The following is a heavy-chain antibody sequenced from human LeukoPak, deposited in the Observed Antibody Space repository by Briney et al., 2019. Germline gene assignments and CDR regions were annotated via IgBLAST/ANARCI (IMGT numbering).Heavy chain of an antibody. CDR1: GGSISSYY. CDR3: AREPPRGYDSSGIDAFDI. V-gene: IGHV4-59*01. J-gene: IGHJ3*02. Sequence: PSETLSLTCTVSGGSISSYYWSWIRQPPGKGLEWIGYIYYSGSTNYNPSLKSRVTISVDTSKNQFSLKLSSVTAADTAVYYCAREPPRGYDSSGIDAFDIWGQGTMVTVSS. CDR2: IYYSGST. D-gene: IGHD3-22*01.